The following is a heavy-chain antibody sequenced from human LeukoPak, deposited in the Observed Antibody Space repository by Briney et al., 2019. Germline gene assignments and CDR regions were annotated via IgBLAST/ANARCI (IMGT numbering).Heavy chain of an antibody. V-gene: IGHV1-69*05. CDR3: ARATLRGYSYGHPFDY. CDR2: IIPTFGTT. CDR1: GDTFTSFS. D-gene: IGHD5-18*01. Sequence: GASVKVSCKASGDTFTSFSISWVRQAPGQGLEWMGGIIPTFGTTNYAQKFQGRVTITTDESTSTSYMELSSLRSEDTAVYYCARATLRGYSYGHPFDYWGQGTLVTVSS. J-gene: IGHJ4*02.